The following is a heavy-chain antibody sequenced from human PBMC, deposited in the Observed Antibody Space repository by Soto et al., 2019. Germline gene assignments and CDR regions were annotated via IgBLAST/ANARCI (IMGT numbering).Heavy chain of an antibody. D-gene: IGHD1-20*01. CDR1: GFTFSNYA. CDR2: ISGSGGNT. Sequence: EVQLLESGGGLLQPGGSLRLSCAASGFTFSNYAMSWVRQAPGKGLEWVSAISGSGGNTYYVDSVQGRFTISRDNSKNTLYLQMTSLRAEDTAVYYCAKDPATPYNRYTGLGNHAMDVWGQGTTVTVSS. CDR3: AKDPATPYNRYTGLGNHAMDV. J-gene: IGHJ6*02. V-gene: IGHV3-23*01.